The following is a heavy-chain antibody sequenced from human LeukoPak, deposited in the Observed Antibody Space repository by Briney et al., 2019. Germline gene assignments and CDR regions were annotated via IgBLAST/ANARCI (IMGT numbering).Heavy chain of an antibody. V-gene: IGHV4-39*01. Sequence: SETLSLTCAVSGGSIDSRSYYWAWIRQPPGKGLEWIGHIYFSGTTYYNPSLESRITMSRDTSKYQFSLTLNSVTAADTAVYYCARLRRTIRRFVYWFDAWGRGSLVTVSS. J-gene: IGHJ5*01. CDR1: GGSIDSRSYY. D-gene: IGHD4/OR15-4a*01. CDR2: IYFSGTT. CDR3: ARLRRTIRRFVYWFDA.